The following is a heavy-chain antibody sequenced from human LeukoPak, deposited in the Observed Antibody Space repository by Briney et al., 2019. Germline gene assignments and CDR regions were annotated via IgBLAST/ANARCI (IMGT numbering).Heavy chain of an antibody. CDR3: ATSRAEYYDFWSGHLSD. D-gene: IGHD3-3*01. Sequence: ASVKVSCKASGYTFTSYYMHWVRQAPGQGLEWMGIINASGGSTSYAQKFQGRVTMTRDTSTSTVYMELSSLRSEDTAVYYCATSRAEYYDFWSGHLSDWGQGTLVTVSS. CDR2: INASGGST. V-gene: IGHV1-46*01. CDR1: GYTFTSYY. J-gene: IGHJ4*02.